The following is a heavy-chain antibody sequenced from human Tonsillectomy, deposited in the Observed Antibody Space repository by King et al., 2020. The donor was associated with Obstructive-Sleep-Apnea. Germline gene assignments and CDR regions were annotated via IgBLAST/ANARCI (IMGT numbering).Heavy chain of an antibody. CDR1: GFTFDDYA. CDR3: AKPYSTTWYYFDY. Sequence: VQLVESGGVVVQPGGSLRLSCSASGFTFDDYAMHWVRQAPGKGLEWVPLITWDGSSTYYADSVKGRFTISRDNSKNSLYLQMNSLRPEDTALYYCAKPYSTTWYYFDYWGQGTLVTVSS. D-gene: IGHD6-13*01. J-gene: IGHJ4*02. CDR2: ITWDGSST. V-gene: IGHV3-43D*03.